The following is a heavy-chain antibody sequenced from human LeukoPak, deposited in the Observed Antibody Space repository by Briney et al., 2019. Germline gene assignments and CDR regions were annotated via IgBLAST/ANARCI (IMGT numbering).Heavy chain of an antibody. V-gene: IGHV3-9*01. CDR3: AKALSGGDPDAFVI. D-gene: IGHD2-21*02. CDR1: GFTFDDYA. J-gene: IGHJ3*02. CDR2: ISWSGGNI. Sequence: AGGSLRLSCVGSGFTFDDYAMHWVRQAPGKGLDWVSGISWSGGNIAYAESVKGRFTISRDNAKKSLYLQMSSLRAEDTALYYCAKALSGGDPDAFVIWGQGTMVTVSS.